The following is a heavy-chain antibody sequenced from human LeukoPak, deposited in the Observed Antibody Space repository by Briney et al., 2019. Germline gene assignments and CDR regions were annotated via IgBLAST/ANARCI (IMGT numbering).Heavy chain of an antibody. CDR3: ARVRPRRSGYFWSDAFDI. CDR1: GYTFTANY. D-gene: IGHD3-22*01. CDR2: INPNTGGT. Sequence: GASVKVSCKASGYTFTANYMHWVRQAPGQGLEWTGWINPNTGGTNYAQKFQGRVTLTRDTSVSTAYMDLSRLRSDDTAVYYCARVRPRRSGYFWSDAFDIWGQGTVVSVSS. J-gene: IGHJ3*02. V-gene: IGHV1-2*02.